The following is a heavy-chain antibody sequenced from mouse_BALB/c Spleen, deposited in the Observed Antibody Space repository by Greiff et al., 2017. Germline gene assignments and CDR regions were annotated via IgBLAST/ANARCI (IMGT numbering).Heavy chain of an antibody. CDR3: TRNSFFAY. J-gene: IGHJ3*01. D-gene: IGHD1-1*01. CDR1: GYTFTSYY. V-gene: IGHV1S81*02. CDR2: INPSNGGT. Sequence: QVQLQQSGAELVKPGASVKLSCKASGYTFTSYYMYWVKQRPGQGLEWIGEINPSNGGTNFNEKFKSKATLTVDISSSTAYMQLSSLTSEDSAVYYCTRNSFFAYWGQGTLVTVSA.